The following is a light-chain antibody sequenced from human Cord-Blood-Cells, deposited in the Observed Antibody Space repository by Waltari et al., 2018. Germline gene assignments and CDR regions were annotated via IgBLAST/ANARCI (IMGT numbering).Light chain of an antibody. CDR2: EVS. CDR1: SSDVSGYNY. V-gene: IGLV2-14*01. Sequence: QSALPQPASVSGSPGQSTTIPCTGTSSDVSGYNYVSWYQQHPGKAPKLMIYEVSNRPSGVSNRFSGSKSGNTASLTISRLQAEYEADYYCSSYTSSSTLVFGGGTKLTVL. J-gene: IGLJ3*02. CDR3: SSYTSSSTLV.